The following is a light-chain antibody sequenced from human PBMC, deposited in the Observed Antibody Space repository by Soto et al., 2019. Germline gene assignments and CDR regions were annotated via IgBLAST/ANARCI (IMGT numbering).Light chain of an antibody. CDR3: QQSGTSWT. J-gene: IGKJ1*01. V-gene: IGKV3-20*01. Sequence: EIVLTQSPDTLSLSPGERATLSCRASQSVASSFLAWYQQKRGQPPRVPIYSTSSRASGIPDRFSGSGSGTDFTLTIGRLEPEDFAVYYCQQSGTSWTVGQGTKVDSK. CDR2: STS. CDR1: QSVASSF.